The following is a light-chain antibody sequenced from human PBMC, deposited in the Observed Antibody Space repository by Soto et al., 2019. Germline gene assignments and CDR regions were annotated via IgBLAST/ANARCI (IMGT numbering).Light chain of an antibody. J-gene: IGKJ1*01. Sequence: DIQMTQSPSTLSASVGDRVTITCRASQSISSWLAWYQQKPGKAPKLLIYDASRLESGVPSRFCGSGSGTAFTLPISSLQPDDFATYNCQKYTSYSQTFGQGTKVEIK. CDR3: QKYTSYSQT. CDR2: DAS. CDR1: QSISSW. V-gene: IGKV1-5*01.